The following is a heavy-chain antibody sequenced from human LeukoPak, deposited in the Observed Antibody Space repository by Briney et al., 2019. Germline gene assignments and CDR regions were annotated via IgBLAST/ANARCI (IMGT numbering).Heavy chain of an antibody. D-gene: IGHD1-26*01. CDR1: GYMLARYG. J-gene: IGHJ4*02. Sequence: GASVKVSCAASGYMLARYGMSWVRQAPGQGPEWVGWISASNGNTNYAQNLQGRVTMTTDTSTSTAYMELRSLRSDDTASYYCARSSGNNKPYYFDYWGQGTLVTVSS. CDR2: ISASNGNT. CDR3: ARSSGNNKPYYFDY. V-gene: IGHV1-18*01.